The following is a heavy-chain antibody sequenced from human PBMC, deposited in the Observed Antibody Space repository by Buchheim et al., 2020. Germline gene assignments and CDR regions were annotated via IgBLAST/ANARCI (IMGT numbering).Heavy chain of an antibody. CDR1: GFTFSDFA. Sequence: EVHLLESGGGLVQPGGSLRLSCVASGFTFSDFAMSWVRQAPGKGLEWVSSISASGGATYYADSVKGRFTISRDNSENTLFLQMNSRGAEDTALYYCARDPIVATITWFFFDFGGQGTL. CDR2: ISASGGAT. V-gene: IGHV3-23*01. D-gene: IGHD5-12*01. CDR3: ARDPIVATITWFFFDF. J-gene: IGHJ4*02.